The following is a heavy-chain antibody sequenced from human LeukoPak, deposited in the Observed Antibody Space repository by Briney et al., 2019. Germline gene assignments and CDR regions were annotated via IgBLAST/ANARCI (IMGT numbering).Heavy chain of an antibody. CDR1: GFTFSSYA. Sequence: GGSLRLSCAASGFTFSSYAMSWVRQAPGKGLEWVSAISGSGGSTYYADSVKGRFTNSRDNSKNTLYLQMNSLRAEDTAVYYCAKENIRREPMVTAIVYDYWGQGTPVTVSS. D-gene: IGHD2-21*02. V-gene: IGHV3-23*01. CDR3: AKENIRREPMVTAIVYDY. CDR2: ISGSGGST. J-gene: IGHJ4*02.